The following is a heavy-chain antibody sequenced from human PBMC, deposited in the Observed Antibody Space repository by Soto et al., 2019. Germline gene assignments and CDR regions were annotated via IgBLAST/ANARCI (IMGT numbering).Heavy chain of an antibody. J-gene: IGHJ3*02. CDR2: IYYSGST. V-gene: IGHV4-59*01. D-gene: IGHD3-3*01. Sequence: SETLSLTCTVSGGSISSYYWSWIRQPPGKGLEWIGYIYYSGSTNYNPSLKSRVTISVDTSKNQFSLKLSSVTAADTAVYYCAGRYYDFWSGYYSPGAFDIWGQGTMVTVS. CDR3: AGRYYDFWSGYYSPGAFDI. CDR1: GGSISSYY.